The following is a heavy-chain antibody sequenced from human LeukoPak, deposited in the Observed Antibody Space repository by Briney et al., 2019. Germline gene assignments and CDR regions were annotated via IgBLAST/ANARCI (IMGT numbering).Heavy chain of an antibody. Sequence: PGGSLRLSCTASGFTFGDYAMSWVRQAPGKGLEWVGFIRSKAYGGTTEYAASVKGRFTTSRDDSKSIAYLQMNSLKTEDTAVYYCTTDRHYYYYGVDVWGQGTTVTVSS. J-gene: IGHJ6*02. CDR2: IRSKAYGGTT. CDR3: TTDRHYYYYGVDV. V-gene: IGHV3-49*04. CDR1: GFTFGDYA.